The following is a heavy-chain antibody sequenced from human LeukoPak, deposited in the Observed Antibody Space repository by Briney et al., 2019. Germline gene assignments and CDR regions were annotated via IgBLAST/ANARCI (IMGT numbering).Heavy chain of an antibody. CDR3: ARQGVGYDEPIDY. Sequence: MPGGSLRLSCAASGFTFSSYSMNWVRQAPGKGLEWVSSISSSSSYIYYADSVKGRFTISRDNAKNSLYLQMNSLRAEDTAVYYCARQGVGYDEPIDYWGQGTLVTVSS. CDR1: GFTFSSYS. D-gene: IGHD5-12*01. CDR2: ISSSSSYI. V-gene: IGHV3-21*01. J-gene: IGHJ4*02.